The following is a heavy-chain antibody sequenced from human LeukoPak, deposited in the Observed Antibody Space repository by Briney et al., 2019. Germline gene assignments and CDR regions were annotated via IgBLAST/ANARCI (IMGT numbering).Heavy chain of an antibody. CDR1: RGTFSSYA. D-gene: IGHD3-10*01. Sequence: SVKVSCKASRGTFSSYAISWARQAPGQGLEWMGRIIPILGIANYAQKFQGRVTITADKSTSTAYMELSSLRSEDTAVYYCARIGSGSYYYWGQGTLVTVSS. V-gene: IGHV1-69*04. CDR2: IIPILGIA. J-gene: IGHJ4*02. CDR3: ARIGSGSYYY.